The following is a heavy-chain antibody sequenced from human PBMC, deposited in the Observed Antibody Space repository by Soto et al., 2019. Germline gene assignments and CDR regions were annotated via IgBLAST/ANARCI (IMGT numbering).Heavy chain of an antibody. Sequence: TSETLSLTCTVSGGSISSYYWSWIRQPPGKGLEWIGYIYYSGSTNYNPSLKSRVTISVDTSKNQFSLKLSSVTAADTAVYYCARGGGTTWGYYYYYYGMDVWGQGTTVTVSS. CDR1: GGSISSYY. J-gene: IGHJ6*02. CDR2: IYYSGST. CDR3: ARGGGTTWGYYYYYYGMDV. V-gene: IGHV4-59*01. D-gene: IGHD1-1*01.